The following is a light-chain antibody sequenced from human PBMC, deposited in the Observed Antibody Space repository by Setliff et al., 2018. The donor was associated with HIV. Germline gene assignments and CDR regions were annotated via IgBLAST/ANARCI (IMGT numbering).Light chain of an antibody. Sequence: QSALTQPPSVSGAPGQRVTISCTGSSSNIGAGYDVHWYQQLPGTAPKLLIYGNSNRPSGVPDRFSGSKSGTSASLAITGLHAEDEADYYCQSYDSSLSGFYVFGTGTKVTVL. V-gene: IGLV1-40*01. CDR1: SSNIGAGYD. CDR3: QSYDSSLSGFYV. CDR2: GNS. J-gene: IGLJ1*01.